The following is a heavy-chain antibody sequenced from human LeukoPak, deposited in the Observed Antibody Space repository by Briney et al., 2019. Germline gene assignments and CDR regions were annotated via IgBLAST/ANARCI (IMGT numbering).Heavy chain of an antibody. CDR3: ARKKLTGDHYFDY. V-gene: IGHV3-11*04. Sequence: PGGSQRLSCAASGFTFSDYYMSRIRQAPGKGLEGVSYISSSGSTIYYADSVKGRFTISRDNAKHSLYLQMNSLRGEDTAVYYCARKKLTGDHYFDYWGQGTLVTVSS. J-gene: IGHJ4*02. CDR1: GFTFSDYY. CDR2: ISSSGSTI. D-gene: IGHD7-27*01.